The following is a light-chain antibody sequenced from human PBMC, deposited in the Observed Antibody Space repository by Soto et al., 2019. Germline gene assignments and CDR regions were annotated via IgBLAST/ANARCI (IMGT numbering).Light chain of an antibody. CDR3: QQSYSNPRT. V-gene: IGKV1-39*01. CDR1: ENIARY. J-gene: IGKJ1*01. Sequence: DIQMTQSPSSLSASVGDRVTITCRASENIARYLNWYQQRPGKAPELLISAASSLQSGVPSRFSGGGSGTDFTLTISSLQPEEFATYYYQQSYSNPRTFGQGTKVEIK. CDR2: AAS.